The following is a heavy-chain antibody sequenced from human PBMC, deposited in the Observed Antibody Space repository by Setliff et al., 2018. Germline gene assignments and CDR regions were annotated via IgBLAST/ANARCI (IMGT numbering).Heavy chain of an antibody. CDR1: GGSFSGYH. CDR2: ISHSGDP. CDR3: ARAPQYSNFWYALSWFDP. Sequence: SETLSLTCAVYGGSFSGYHWSWIRQPPGKGLEWIGEISHSGDPNYNPSLKSRVTISLDTSKDQFSLKLTSVTAADTAVYYCARAPQYSNFWYALSWFDPWGQGTLVTVSS. D-gene: IGHD3-3*01. V-gene: IGHV4-34*01. J-gene: IGHJ5*02.